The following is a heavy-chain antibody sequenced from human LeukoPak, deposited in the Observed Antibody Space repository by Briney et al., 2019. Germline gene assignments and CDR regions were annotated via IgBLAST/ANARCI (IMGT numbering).Heavy chain of an antibody. Sequence: GGSLRLSCAASGFTFSKYWMLWVRHAPGKGMESVSRINTDGTVTTYADSVKGRFTVSRDNGDNTMFLQMNSVRDEDTAVYYCATKQWLAPPPDSWGQGTPVTVSS. CDR2: INTDGTVT. CDR3: ATKQWLAPPPDS. J-gene: IGHJ4*02. CDR1: GFTFSKYW. D-gene: IGHD6-19*01. V-gene: IGHV3-74*01.